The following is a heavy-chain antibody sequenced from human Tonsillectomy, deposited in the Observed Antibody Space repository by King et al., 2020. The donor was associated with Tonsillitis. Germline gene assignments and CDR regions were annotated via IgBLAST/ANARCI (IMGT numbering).Heavy chain of an antibody. D-gene: IGHD3-22*01. V-gene: IGHV3-23*04. J-gene: IGHJ6*02. CDR2: ISGSGDST. CDR3: ATYLYYDSSGYYYYGMDV. CDR1: GFSFSNYA. Sequence: VQLVESGGGLVQPGGSLRLSCAASGFSFSNYAMSWVRQAPGKGLEWVSAISGSGDSTYYADSVKGRFTIFRDNSKKTVYLQMNSLRADDTAVYYCATYLYYDSSGYYYYGMDVWGQGTTVTVSS.